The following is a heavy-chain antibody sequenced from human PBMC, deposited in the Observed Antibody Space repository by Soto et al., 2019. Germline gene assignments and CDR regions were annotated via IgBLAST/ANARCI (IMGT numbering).Heavy chain of an antibody. D-gene: IGHD4-4*01. CDR3: ARTEMATVYFDY. CDR1: GGSISSGDYY. Sequence: QVQLQESGPGLVKPSQTLSLTCTVSGGSISSGDYYWSWIRQPPGKGLEWIGYIYYSGSTYYNPSLKSRXNIXVXTSKNQFSLKLSSVTAADTAVYYCARTEMATVYFDYWGQGTLVTVSS. J-gene: IGHJ4*02. CDR2: IYYSGST. V-gene: IGHV4-30-4*01.